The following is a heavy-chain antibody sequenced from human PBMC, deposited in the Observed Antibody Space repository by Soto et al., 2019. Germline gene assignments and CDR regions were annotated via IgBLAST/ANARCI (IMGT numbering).Heavy chain of an antibody. CDR3: ARMATSGTLNWFDP. CDR1: GYAFSNND. CDR2: MNPNSGNG. V-gene: IGHV1-8*01. J-gene: IGHJ5*02. Sequence: QVQLVQSGAEVKKPGASVKVSCQASGYAFSNNDISWVRQGTGQGLEWMGWMNPNSGNGGYAQKFQGRVTMTRDTATSAAYMELSSLTSDAKAIYCCARMATSGTLNWFDPWGQGTLVTVSS.